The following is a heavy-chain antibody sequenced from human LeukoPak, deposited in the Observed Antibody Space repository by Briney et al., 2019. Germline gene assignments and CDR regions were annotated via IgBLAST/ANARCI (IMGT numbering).Heavy chain of an antibody. Sequence: SSETLSLTCTVSGYSISSGYYWGWIRQPPGKGLEWIGSIYHSGSTYYNPSLKSRVTISVDTSKNQFSLNLSSVTAADTALYYCARDSGTTGEVKFDPWGQGTLVTVSS. D-gene: IGHD3-10*01. J-gene: IGHJ5*02. V-gene: IGHV4-38-2*02. CDR2: IYHSGST. CDR1: GYSISSGYY. CDR3: ARDSGTTGEVKFDP.